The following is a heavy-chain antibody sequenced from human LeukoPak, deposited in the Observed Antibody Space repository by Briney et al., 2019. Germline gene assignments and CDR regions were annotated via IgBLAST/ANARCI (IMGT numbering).Heavy chain of an antibody. CDR3: ARGFSGSYGAFDI. CDR1: GFTFSTYG. J-gene: IGHJ3*02. D-gene: IGHD1-26*01. Sequence: GGSLRLSCTGSGFTFSTYGMSWVRQAPGKGLEWVSLIYSGGGTYYADSVKDRFTISRDTSKNTRHLQLNSLRAEDTAVYYCARGFSGSYGAFDIWGQGTVVTVSS. CDR2: IYSGGGT. V-gene: IGHV3-66*01.